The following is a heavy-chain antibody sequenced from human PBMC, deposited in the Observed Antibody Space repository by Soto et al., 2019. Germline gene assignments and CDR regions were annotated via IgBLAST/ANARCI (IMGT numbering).Heavy chain of an antibody. J-gene: IGHJ4*02. CDR2: IYYSGST. D-gene: IGHD5-12*01. CDR1: GGSISSYY. Sequence: ASETLSLTCTVSGGSISSYYWSWIRQPPGKGLEWIGYIYYSGSTNYNPSLKSRVTISVDTSKNQFSLKLSSVTAADTAVYYCASVRRGYSGYAIDYWGQGTLVTVSS. V-gene: IGHV4-59*01. CDR3: ASVRRGYSGYAIDY.